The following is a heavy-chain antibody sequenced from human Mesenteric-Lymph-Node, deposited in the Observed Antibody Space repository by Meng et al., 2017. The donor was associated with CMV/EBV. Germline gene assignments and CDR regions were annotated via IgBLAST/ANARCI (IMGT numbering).Heavy chain of an antibody. CDR2: TYYRSKWYT. J-gene: IGHJ3*01. CDR3: ARAQKLVLGFDV. V-gene: IGHV6-1*01. Sequence: ISGDSVSSNSAAWNWIRQSPSRGLEWLGRTYYRSKWYTEYAVPVKSRITINPDTSKNQFSLQLNSVIPEDTAVYYCARAQKLVLGFDVWGQGTMVTVSS. CDR1: GDSVSSNSAA. D-gene: IGHD6-13*01.